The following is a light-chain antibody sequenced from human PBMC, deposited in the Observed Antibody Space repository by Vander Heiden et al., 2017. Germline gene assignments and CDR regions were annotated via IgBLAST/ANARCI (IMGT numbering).Light chain of an antibody. J-gene: IGLJ2*01. V-gene: IGLV1-44*01. CDR1: SSNIGSDT. Sequence: SVLTQPPSASGTPGQRVTISCSGSSSNIGSDTVNWYQQHPGTAPKLLIYNTYQRPSGVPDRFSGSKSGTTASLAISGLQSEDEADYYCATWDDRLNGVVFGGGTKLTVL. CDR3: ATWDDRLNGVV. CDR2: NTY.